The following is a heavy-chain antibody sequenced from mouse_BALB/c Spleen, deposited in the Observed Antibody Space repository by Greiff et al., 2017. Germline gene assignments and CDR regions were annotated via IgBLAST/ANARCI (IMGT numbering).Heavy chain of an antibody. CDR1: GFDFSRYW. CDR2: INPDSSTI. Sequence: EVKLVESGGGLVQPGGSLKLSCAASGFDFSRYWMSWVRQAPGKGLEWIGEINPDSSTINYTPSLKDKFIISRDNAKNTLYLQMSKVRSEDTALYYCARPGNYGSSYGFAYWGQGTLVTVSA. D-gene: IGHD1-1*01. V-gene: IGHV4-1*02. CDR3: ARPGNYGSSYGFAY. J-gene: IGHJ3*01.